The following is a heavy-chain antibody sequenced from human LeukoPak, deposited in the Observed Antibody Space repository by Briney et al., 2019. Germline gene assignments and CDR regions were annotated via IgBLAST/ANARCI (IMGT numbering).Heavy chain of an antibody. CDR3: ARSSIAVAGDY. J-gene: IGHJ4*02. V-gene: IGHV3-23*01. CDR2: ISGSGGST. CDR1: GFTFSGYS. Sequence: GGSPRLSCAASGFTFSGYSMNWLRQAPGKGLEWVSAISGSGGSTYYADSVKGRFTISRDNSKNTLYLQMNSLRAEDTAVYYCARSSIAVAGDYWGQGTLVTVSS. D-gene: IGHD6-19*01.